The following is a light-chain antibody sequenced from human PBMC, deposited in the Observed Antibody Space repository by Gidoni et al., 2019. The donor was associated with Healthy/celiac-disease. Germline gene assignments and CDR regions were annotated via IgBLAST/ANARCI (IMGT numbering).Light chain of an antibody. V-gene: IGLV1-44*01. Sequence: QPVLTQPLSVSGTPGPRVTISCSGSSSNIGSNTVNWYQQLPGTAPKLLIYSNNQRPSGVPDRFSGSKSGTSASLAISGLQSEDEADYYCAAWDDSLNGRVFGGGTKLTVL. CDR3: AAWDDSLNGRV. J-gene: IGLJ2*01. CDR1: SSNIGSNT. CDR2: SNN.